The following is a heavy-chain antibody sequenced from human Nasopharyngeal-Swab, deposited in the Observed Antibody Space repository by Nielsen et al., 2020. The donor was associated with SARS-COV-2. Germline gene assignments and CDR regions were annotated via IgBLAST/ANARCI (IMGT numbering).Heavy chain of an antibody. Sequence: GGSLRLSCAGSGFTFGSFGMTWVRQAPGKGLEWVSYISPSSGYIYYAESLKGRITISRDNGKNSVYLLMNSLRADDPAVYFCARQDRFYYYLDVWGKGTTVTVSS. D-gene: IGHD3-3*01. CDR1: GFTFGSFG. CDR3: ARQDRFYYYLDV. J-gene: IGHJ6*03. CDR2: ISPSSGYI. V-gene: IGHV3-21*01.